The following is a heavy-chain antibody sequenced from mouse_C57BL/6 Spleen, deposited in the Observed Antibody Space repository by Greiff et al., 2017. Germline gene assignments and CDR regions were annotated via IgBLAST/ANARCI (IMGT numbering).Heavy chain of an antibody. CDR1: GYSITSGYD. Sequence: EVQRVESGPGMVKPSQSLSLTCTVTGYSITSGYDWHWIRHFPGNKLEWMGYISYSGSTNYNPSLKSRISITHDTSKNHFFLKLNSVTTEDTATYYCAREGGDGYYWYFDVWGTGTTVTVSS. CDR3: AREGGDGYYWYFDV. CDR2: ISYSGST. J-gene: IGHJ1*03. D-gene: IGHD2-3*01. V-gene: IGHV3-1*01.